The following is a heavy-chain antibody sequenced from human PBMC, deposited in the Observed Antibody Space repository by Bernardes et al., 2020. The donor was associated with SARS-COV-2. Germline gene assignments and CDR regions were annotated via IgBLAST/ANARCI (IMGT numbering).Heavy chain of an antibody. CDR2: IIGVCLST. V-gene: IGHV3-23*01. CDR3: AKNNLRSGTYYYGMDV. J-gene: IGHJ6*02. CDR1: GFSFGSYA. D-gene: IGHD3-10*02. Sequence: GGSLRLSCAASGFSFGSYAMSWVRQAPGNGLEWVSAIIGVCLSTYYADSVKGRFTISRDNSKNTLYLQMNTLRAEDTAVYYCAKNNLRSGTYYYGMDVWGQGTTVTVSS.